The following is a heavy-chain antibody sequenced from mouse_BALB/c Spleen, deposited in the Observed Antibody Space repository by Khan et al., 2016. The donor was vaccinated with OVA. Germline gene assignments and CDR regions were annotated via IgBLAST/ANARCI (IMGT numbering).Heavy chain of an antibody. CDR2: IGPGSSNS. CDR1: GYTFTSYW. Sequence: DLVKPGTSVKLSCKASGYTFTSYWINWIKQRPGQGLEWIGRIGPGSSNSYYNEMFKGKASLTVDTSSSQAYIQLSSLSSEDSAVYFGARENYYGRGCYAMDYWGQGSSVTVSS. J-gene: IGHJ4*01. CDR3: ARENYYGRGCYAMDY. D-gene: IGHD1-1*02. V-gene: IGHV1S41*01.